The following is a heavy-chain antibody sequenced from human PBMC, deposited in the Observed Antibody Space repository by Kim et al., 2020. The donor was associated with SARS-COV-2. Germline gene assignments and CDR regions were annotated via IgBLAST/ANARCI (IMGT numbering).Heavy chain of an antibody. Sequence: SETLSLTCTVSGGSISSYYWSWIRQPPGKGLEWIGYIYYSGSTNYNPSLKSRVTISVDTSKNQFSLKLSSVTAADTAVYYCARLAQKSKLVLYWGQGTLVTVSS. V-gene: IGHV4-59*13. D-gene: IGHD6-13*01. J-gene: IGHJ4*02. CDR1: GGSISSYY. CDR3: ARLAQKSKLVLY. CDR2: IYYSGST.